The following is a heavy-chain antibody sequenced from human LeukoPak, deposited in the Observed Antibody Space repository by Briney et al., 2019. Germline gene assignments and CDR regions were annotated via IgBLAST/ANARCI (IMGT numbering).Heavy chain of an antibody. D-gene: IGHD1-26*01. CDR3: ARGHPHGWELYLDY. CDR2: ISYDGNNE. Sequence: GRSLRLSCAASGFTFGAYAMHWVRQSPGKGLEWVALISYDGNNEWYADSVKGRFTVSRDNSKDTLYLQMNSLRVEDTAVYYCARGHPHGWELYLDYWGQGTLVTVSS. J-gene: IGHJ4*02. V-gene: IGHV3-30*04. CDR1: GFTFGAYA.